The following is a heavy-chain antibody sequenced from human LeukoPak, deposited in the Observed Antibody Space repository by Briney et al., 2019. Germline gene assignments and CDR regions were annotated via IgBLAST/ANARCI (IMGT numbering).Heavy chain of an antibody. Sequence: ASVKVSCKTSGYTFTNYYVHWVRQAPGQGLEWMGIIKPRGRGTTYAKNSEGRATMTRGPPTSTVYMEQSSLRSEDTAVFYCARQYSSGYFFLDYWGQGTLVTVSS. D-gene: IGHD6-25*01. V-gene: IGHV1-46*01. CDR1: GYTFTNYY. J-gene: IGHJ4*02. CDR3: ARQYSSGYFFLDY. CDR2: IKPRGRGT.